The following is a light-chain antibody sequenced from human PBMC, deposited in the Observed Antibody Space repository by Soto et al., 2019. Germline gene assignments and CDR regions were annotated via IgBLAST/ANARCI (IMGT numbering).Light chain of an antibody. V-gene: IGLV1-40*01. J-gene: IGLJ2*01. CDR3: QSYDSSLSGYVV. CDR1: SSNIGAGYD. Sequence: QSVLTQPPSVSGAPRQRGTISCTGSSSNIGAGYDVHWYQQLPGTAPKLLIYGNSNRPSGVPDRFSGSKSGTSASLAITGLQAEDEADYYCQSYDSSLSGYVVFGGGTKVTVL. CDR2: GNS.